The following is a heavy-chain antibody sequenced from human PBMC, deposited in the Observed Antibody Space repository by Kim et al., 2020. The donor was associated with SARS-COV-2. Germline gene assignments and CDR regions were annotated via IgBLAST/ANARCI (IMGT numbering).Heavy chain of an antibody. Sequence: GGSLRLSCAASGFSFSSYWVNWVRQTPGKGLELVANIKPDGSARYHVDSVKGRFTITRDNAKKTAYLQMNSQRAEDTAVYYCSTLSAGTGSDYWGQGTLATVSS. D-gene: IGHD6-13*01. CDR1: GFSFSSYW. J-gene: IGHJ4*02. V-gene: IGHV3-7*01. CDR2: IKPDGSAR. CDR3: STLSAGTGSDY.